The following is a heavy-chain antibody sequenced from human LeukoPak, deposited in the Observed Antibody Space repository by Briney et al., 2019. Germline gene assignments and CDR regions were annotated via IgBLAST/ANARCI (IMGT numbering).Heavy chain of an antibody. D-gene: IGHD3-22*01. CDR1: GFTFNKYW. CDR3: ASSRYDSSGYYGIIGY. CDR2: IKTDGSQK. J-gene: IGHJ4*02. V-gene: IGHV3-7*01. Sequence: PGGSLRLSCAASGFTFNKYWMTWVRQAPGKGLEWVATIKTDGSQKYYVDSVKGRFTISRDNAKNSLYLQMNSLRPEDTAVYYCASSRYDSSGYYGIIGYWGQGTLVTVSS.